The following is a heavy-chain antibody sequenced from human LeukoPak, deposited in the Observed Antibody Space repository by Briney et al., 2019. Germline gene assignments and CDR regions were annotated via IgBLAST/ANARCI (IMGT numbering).Heavy chain of an antibody. CDR3: ARGSYDSSDFEYFQH. CDR1: GYTFTGYY. Sequence: ASAKVSCKASGYTFTGYYIHWVRQAPGQGLEWMGWINPDSGDTNYAQRFQGRATMTRDTSISTAYMEKRRLTSDDTAVYYCARGSYDSSDFEYFQHWGQGTLVTVSS. CDR2: INPDSGDT. J-gene: IGHJ1*01. D-gene: IGHD3-22*01. V-gene: IGHV1-2*02.